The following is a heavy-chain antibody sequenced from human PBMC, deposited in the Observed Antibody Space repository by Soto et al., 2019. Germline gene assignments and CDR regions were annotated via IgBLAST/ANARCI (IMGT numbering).Heavy chain of an antibody. CDR3: ARELMTTVTYFDY. J-gene: IGHJ4*02. CDR2: SRNKANSYTT. Sequence: GGSLRLSCVASGFTFSDHYMDWVRQAPGKGLEWVGRSRNKANSYTTGYAASVKGRFPISRDDSKNSLYLQMNSLKTEDTAVYFCARELMTTVTYFDYWGQGTLVTVSS. CDR1: GFTFSDHY. D-gene: IGHD4-17*01. V-gene: IGHV3-72*01.